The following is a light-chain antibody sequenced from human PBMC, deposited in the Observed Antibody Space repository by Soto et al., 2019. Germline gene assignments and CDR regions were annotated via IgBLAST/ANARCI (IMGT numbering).Light chain of an antibody. CDR1: SSDVGGYNY. V-gene: IGLV2-14*01. CDR3: SSYASTYVV. J-gene: IGLJ2*01. Sequence: QSALTQPASVSGSPGQSITISCTGTSSDVGGYNYVSWYQQHPDKAPKLMIYDVNNRPSGVSNRFSGSKSGNTASLTISGLQAEDEADYYCSSYASTYVVFGGGTKLTVL. CDR2: DVN.